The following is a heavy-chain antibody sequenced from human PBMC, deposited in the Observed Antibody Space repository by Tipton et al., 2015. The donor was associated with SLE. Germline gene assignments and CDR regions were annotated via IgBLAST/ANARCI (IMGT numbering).Heavy chain of an antibody. CDR1: GFTISNFW. V-gene: IGHV3-7*03. J-gene: IGHJ4*02. D-gene: IGHD3-22*01. Sequence: GSLRLSCVGSGFTISNFWMIWVRQAPGKGLEWVANIKEDGSQRYYVDSVKGRFTFSRDNAKFSLYLQMNSLRAEDTAVYYCARSLISHYDSFDYWAQGTLVTVSS. CDR3: ARSLISHYDSFDY. CDR2: IKEDGSQR.